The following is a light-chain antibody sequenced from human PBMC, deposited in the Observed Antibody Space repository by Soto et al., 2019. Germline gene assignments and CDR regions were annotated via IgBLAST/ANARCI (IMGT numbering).Light chain of an antibody. Sequence: DIVVAQAPGRLSVSPGEGATLSSSASQSVSSNLAWYQQKPGQAPRLLVYGASTRPTGIPTRFSGSGSGTEFTLTISSLQSEDFAVYYCQQHNNWPPITFGQGTRLEI. V-gene: IGKV3-15*01. J-gene: IGKJ5*01. CDR3: QQHNNWPPIT. CDR2: GAS. CDR1: QSVSSN.